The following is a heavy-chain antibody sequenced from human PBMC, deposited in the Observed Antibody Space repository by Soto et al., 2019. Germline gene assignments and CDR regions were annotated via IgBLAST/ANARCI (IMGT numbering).Heavy chain of an antibody. CDR1: GYTFYSHS. Sequence: QAQLVQSGAEVKKPGASVKVSCKASGYTFYSHSISWVRQAPGQGLEWMGRISADNGNTNYAQKFRGRVTMTTDTSTSTVYMELRNQRSDDTAVYYCARCIQQDYYYGMDVWGQGTTVTVSS. V-gene: IGHV1-18*01. J-gene: IGHJ6*02. CDR3: ARCIQQDYYYGMDV. D-gene: IGHD5-18*01. CDR2: ISADNGNT.